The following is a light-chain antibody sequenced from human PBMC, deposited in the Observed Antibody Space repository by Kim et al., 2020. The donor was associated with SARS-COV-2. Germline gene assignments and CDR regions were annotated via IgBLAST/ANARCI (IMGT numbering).Light chain of an antibody. CDR1: RSNIGAGYD. J-gene: IGLJ1*01. Sequence: QRVTISCTGSRSNIGAGYDVHWYQQLPGTAPKLLIYGNTNRPSGVPDRFSGSKSGTSASLAITGLQAEDEADYCCQSYDNSLSGYVFGTGTKVTVL. CDR2: GNT. V-gene: IGLV1-40*01. CDR3: QSYDNSLSGYV.